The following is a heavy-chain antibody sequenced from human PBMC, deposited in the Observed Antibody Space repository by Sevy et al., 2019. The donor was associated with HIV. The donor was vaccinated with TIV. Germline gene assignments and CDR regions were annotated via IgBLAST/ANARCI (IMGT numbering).Heavy chain of an antibody. Sequence: GGSLRLSCAASGFTFSNYGMHWVRQAPGKGLDWVAVVSYDGTTKYYAESVRGRFTISRDNSKNTLYLQMNSLRAEDTAVYYCAKDRRGCSGWYRSYYYYYGMDVWGQGTTVTVSS. D-gene: IGHD6-19*01. V-gene: IGHV3-30*18. CDR3: AKDRRGCSGWYRSYYYYYGMDV. J-gene: IGHJ6*02. CDR2: VSYDGTTK. CDR1: GFTFSNYG.